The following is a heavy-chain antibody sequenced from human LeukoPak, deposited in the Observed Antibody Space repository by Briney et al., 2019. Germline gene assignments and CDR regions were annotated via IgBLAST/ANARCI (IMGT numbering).Heavy chain of an antibody. J-gene: IGHJ3*02. CDR3: ARAYRSGENDASDI. D-gene: IGHD2-15*01. V-gene: IGHV3-21*01. CDR1: GFTFSSYG. Sequence: GGSLRLSCAASGFTFSSYGMNWVRQAPGKGLEWVSSISSSSSYIYYADSVKGRFTISRDNAKNSLYLQMNSLRAEDTAVYYCARAYRSGENDASDIWGQGTMVTVSS. CDR2: ISSSSSYI.